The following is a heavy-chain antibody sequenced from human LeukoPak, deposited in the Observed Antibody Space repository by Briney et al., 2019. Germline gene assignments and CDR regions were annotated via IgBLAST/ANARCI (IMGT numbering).Heavy chain of an antibody. CDR1: GFTVSNNY. D-gene: IGHD6-13*01. CDR3: ARSGAAGTFGY. Sequence: GGSLRLSCAVFGFTVSNNYMNWVRQAPGKGLEWVSVIYSGGSTYYADSVKGRFTISRDNSKNTLYLQMNSLRGEDTAVYYCARSGAAGTFGYWGQGTLVTVSS. V-gene: IGHV3-66*01. J-gene: IGHJ4*02. CDR2: IYSGGST.